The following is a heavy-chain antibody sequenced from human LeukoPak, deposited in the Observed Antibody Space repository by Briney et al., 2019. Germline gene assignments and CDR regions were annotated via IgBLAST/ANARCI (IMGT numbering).Heavy chain of an antibody. CDR3: ARDLGQYYYYYMDV. CDR2: ISRSSSYI. Sequence: GGSLRLSCAASGFTFSSYSMNWVRQAPGKGLEWVSSISRSSSYIYYADSVKGRFTISRDNAKNSLYLQMNSLRAEDTAVYYCARDLGQYYYYYMDVWGKGTTVTVSS. CDR1: GFTFSSYS. J-gene: IGHJ6*03. V-gene: IGHV3-21*01. D-gene: IGHD7-27*01.